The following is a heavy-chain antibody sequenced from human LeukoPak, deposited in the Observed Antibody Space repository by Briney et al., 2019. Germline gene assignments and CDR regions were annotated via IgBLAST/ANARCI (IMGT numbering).Heavy chain of an antibody. CDR2: INHSGST. CDR1: GGSFSGYF. J-gene: IGHJ1*01. V-gene: IGHV4-34*01. CDR3: ARGGYNWTEYHQH. D-gene: IGHD1-20*01. Sequence: PSETLSLTCAVYGGSFSGYFWSWIRQPPGKGLEWIGEINHSGSTNYNPSLKSRVTISVDTSKNQFPLKLSSVTAVDTAVYYCARGGYNWTEYHQHWGQGTLVTVSS.